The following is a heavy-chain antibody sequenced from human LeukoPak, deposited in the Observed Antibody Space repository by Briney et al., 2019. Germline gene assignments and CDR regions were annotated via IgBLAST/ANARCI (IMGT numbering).Heavy chain of an antibody. V-gene: IGHV1-69*01. CDR1: GGTFSSYA. Sequence: ASVKVSCKASGGTFSSYAISWVRQAPGQGLEWMGGIIPIFGTANYAQKFQGRVTITADESTSTAYMELSSLRSEDTAVYYCARTNPGLYDFRSGYYRGQGDYGMDVWGQGTTVTVSS. CDR3: ARTNPGLYDFRSGYYRGQGDYGMDV. CDR2: IIPIFGTA. D-gene: IGHD3-3*01. J-gene: IGHJ6*02.